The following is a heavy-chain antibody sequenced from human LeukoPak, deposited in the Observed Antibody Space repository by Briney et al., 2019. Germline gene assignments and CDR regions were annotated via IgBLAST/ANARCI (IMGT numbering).Heavy chain of an antibody. J-gene: IGHJ4*02. Sequence: ASVTVSCTASGYTFTGYYMHWVRQAPGQGLEWMGWINPNSGGTNYAQKFQGRDTMTRDTSISTAYMELSRLRSDDTAVYYCARGSAMANYFDYWGQGTLVTVSS. CDR1: GYTFTGYY. V-gene: IGHV1-2*02. CDR3: ARGSAMANYFDY. D-gene: IGHD5-18*01. CDR2: INPNSGGT.